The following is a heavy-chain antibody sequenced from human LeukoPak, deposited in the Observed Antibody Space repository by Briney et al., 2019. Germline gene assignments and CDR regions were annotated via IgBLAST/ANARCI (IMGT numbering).Heavy chain of an antibody. CDR3: ARGIAAAGTTFDY. V-gene: IGHV3-21*01. D-gene: IGHD6-13*01. Sequence: PGGPLRLSCAASGFTFSSYSMKWVRQAPGKGLEWVSSISSSSSYIYYADSVKGRFTISRDNAKNSLYLQMNSLRAEDTAVYYCARGIAAAGTTFDYWGQGTLVTVSS. CDR1: GFTFSSYS. J-gene: IGHJ4*02. CDR2: ISSSSSYI.